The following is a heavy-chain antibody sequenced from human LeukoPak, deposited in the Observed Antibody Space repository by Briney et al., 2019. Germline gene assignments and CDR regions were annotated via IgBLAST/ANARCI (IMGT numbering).Heavy chain of an antibody. D-gene: IGHD3-10*01. CDR1: GYTFTGYY. J-gene: IGHJ4*02. CDR2: INPHSGGT. Sequence: ASVKVSCKASGYTFTGYYIHWVRQAPGQGLEWMGWINPHSGGTNYAQKFQGGVTMTRDTSITTAYMELSSLRSEDTAVYYCARGAYYGSGSYYNPHFDYWGQGTLVTVSS. CDR3: ARGAYYGSGSYYNPHFDY. V-gene: IGHV1-2*02.